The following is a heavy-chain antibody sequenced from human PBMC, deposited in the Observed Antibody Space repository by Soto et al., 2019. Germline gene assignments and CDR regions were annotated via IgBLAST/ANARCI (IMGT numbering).Heavy chain of an antibody. CDR2: IYWDDDK. V-gene: IGHV2-5*02. CDR1: GFSVSTSGVG. CDR3: AHTGSLRVVVPAAVRSMNSFDP. J-gene: IGHJ5*02. D-gene: IGHD2-2*01. Sequence: QITLKESGPTLVKPTQTLTLTCTFSGFSVSTSGVGVGWIRQPPGKALEWLALIYWDDDKRYSPSLKSRLSITRDTPRNQVVLTMTNMDPVDTATYYCAHTGSLRVVVPAAVRSMNSFDPWGQGTLVTVSS.